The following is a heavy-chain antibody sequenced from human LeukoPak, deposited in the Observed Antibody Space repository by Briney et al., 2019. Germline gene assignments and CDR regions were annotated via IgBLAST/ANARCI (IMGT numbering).Heavy chain of an antibody. D-gene: IGHD3-3*01. Sequence: PSETLSLTCGVSGGSFSGSYWGWIRQPPGKGLEWIGEINLSGSTNYNSSLTSRVTISLDTSKNQFSLNLWSVTTADTAVYYCARVSISLFGVVTAHFDSWGQGTLVAVSS. CDR1: GGSFSGSY. CDR3: ARVSISLFGVVTAHFDS. J-gene: IGHJ4*02. CDR2: INLSGST. V-gene: IGHV4-34*01.